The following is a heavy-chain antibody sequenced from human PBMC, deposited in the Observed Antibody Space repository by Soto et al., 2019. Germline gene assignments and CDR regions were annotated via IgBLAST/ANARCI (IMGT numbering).Heavy chain of an antibody. J-gene: IGHJ4*02. CDR1: GGSISSDDYY. D-gene: IGHD3-10*01. V-gene: IGHV4-31*03. CDR2: IFYSGST. Sequence: QVQLQESGPGLVKPSQTLSLTCTVSGGSISSDDYYWNWIRQHPEKGLEWIGYIFYSGSTYCIPSLRSRVTISLVTSKNQFSLTLTSVTAADTAVYFCAREWRGSPFIDYWGQGTLVTVSS. CDR3: AREWRGSPFIDY.